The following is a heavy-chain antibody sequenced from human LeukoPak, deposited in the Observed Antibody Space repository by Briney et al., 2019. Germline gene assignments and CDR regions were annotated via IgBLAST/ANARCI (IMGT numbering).Heavy chain of an antibody. CDR1: GYTFTSCD. CDR3: ARAFRGCNWFDP. CDR2: MNPNSGNT. J-gene: IGHJ5*02. D-gene: IGHD3-3*02. Sequence: ASVKVSCKASGYTFTSCDIHWVRQATGQGLEWMGWMNPNSGNTGYALKFQGRVTITRDTSISTAYMELSSLRSEDTAVYYCARAFRGCNWFDPWGKGTLVTVSS. V-gene: IGHV1-8*03.